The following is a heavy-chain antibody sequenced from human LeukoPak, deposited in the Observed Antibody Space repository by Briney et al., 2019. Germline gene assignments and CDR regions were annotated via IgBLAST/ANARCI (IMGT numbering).Heavy chain of an antibody. CDR1: GFTFSSYE. D-gene: IGHD3-22*01. J-gene: IGHJ4*02. CDR2: ITGSGGDI. Sequence: PGGSLRLSCAASGFTFSSYEMNWVRQAPGKGLEWVSYITGSGGDISYADSVKGRFTISRDNAKNSLYLQMNSLRAEDTAVYYCARGSYYYDTTVYYAPDFWGQGTLVTVSS. V-gene: IGHV3-48*03. CDR3: ARGSYYYDTTVYYAPDF.